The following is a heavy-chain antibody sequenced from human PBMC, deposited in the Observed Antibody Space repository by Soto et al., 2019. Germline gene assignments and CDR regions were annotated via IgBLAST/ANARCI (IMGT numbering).Heavy chain of an antibody. V-gene: IGHV1-18*03. CDR2: ISTYNGKT. D-gene: IGHD3-9*01. CDR1: GYTFTSHG. CDR3: ARLLTEGVTYREDAFDI. J-gene: IGHJ3*02. Sequence: QVQLVQSGGEVKKPGASVKVSCKASGYTFTSHGISWVRQAPGQGLEWMGWISTYNGKTDYAQKFQGRVTMTADTRTTTGYMEVRGLRSDDMAVYYCARLLTEGVTYREDAFDIWGQGTKVTVSS.